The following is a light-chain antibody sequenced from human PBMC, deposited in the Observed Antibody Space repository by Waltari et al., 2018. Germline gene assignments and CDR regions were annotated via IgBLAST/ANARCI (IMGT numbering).Light chain of an antibody. CDR3: HQYGESPRA. CDR1: QSVSSSY. J-gene: IGKJ1*01. Sequence: EYVLTRSPATLSLSPGERATLSCRVSQSVSSSYLAWYQQNPGQPPRLLIYGGSIRATGIPDRFSGSGSGTDFTLTISRLEPEDFAVYYCHQYGESPRAFGPGTKVEVK. V-gene: IGKV3-20*01. CDR2: GGS.